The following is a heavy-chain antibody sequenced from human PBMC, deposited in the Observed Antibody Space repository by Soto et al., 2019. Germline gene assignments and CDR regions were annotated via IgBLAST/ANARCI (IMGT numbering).Heavy chain of an antibody. V-gene: IGHV3-23*01. Sequence: EVQLLESGGGLVQPGGSLRLSCAASGFTFSSYAMTWVRQAPGKGLEWVSALSGSGVSTYYADSVKGRFTISRDNSKNTLYLQMNSLRAEDTAVYYCAKGGGSKDYYDTSGYYIYYYYAMDVWGQWTTVTVSS. CDR3: AKGGGSKDYYDTSGYYIYYYYAMDV. CDR2: LSGSGVST. D-gene: IGHD3-22*01. CDR1: GFTFSSYA. J-gene: IGHJ6*02.